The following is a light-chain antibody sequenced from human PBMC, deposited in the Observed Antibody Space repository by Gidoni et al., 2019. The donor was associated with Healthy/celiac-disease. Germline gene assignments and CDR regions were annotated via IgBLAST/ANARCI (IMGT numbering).Light chain of an antibody. J-gene: IGKJ2*01. Sequence: EIVLTQSPGPLSLSPGERAPLSCRASQSVSSSYLAWYQQKPGQAPRLLIYGASSRATGIPDRFSGSGSGTDFTLTISRLEPEDFAVYYCQQYGSSPPVYTFGQGTKLEIK. V-gene: IGKV3-20*01. CDR3: QQYGSSPPVYT. CDR1: QSVSSSY. CDR2: GAS.